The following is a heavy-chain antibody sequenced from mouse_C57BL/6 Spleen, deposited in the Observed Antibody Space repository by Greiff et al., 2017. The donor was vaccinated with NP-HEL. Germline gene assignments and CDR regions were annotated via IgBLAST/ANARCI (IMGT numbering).Heavy chain of an antibody. CDR1: GYTFTSYW. J-gene: IGHJ3*01. V-gene: IGHV1-59*01. CDR2: IDPSDSYT. Sequence: QVQLQQPGAELVRPGTSVKLSCKASGYTFTSYWMHWVKQRPGQGLEWIGVIDPSDSYTNYNQKFKGKATLTVDTSSSTAYMQLSSLTSEDSAVYYCAREDLWGQGTLVTVSA. CDR3: AREDL.